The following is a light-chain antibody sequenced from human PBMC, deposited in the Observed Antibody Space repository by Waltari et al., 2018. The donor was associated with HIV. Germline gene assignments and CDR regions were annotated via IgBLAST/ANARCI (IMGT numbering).Light chain of an antibody. J-gene: IGKJ2*01. CDR3: QQYNSYPYT. Sequence: DIHMTQSPSTLSAFVGDRVTITSRAIQSFSSWLAGDQQKPGKAPKLLIYKASSLESGVPSRFSGSGSGTEFTRTISSLQPDDFATYYCQQYNSYPYTFGQGTKLEIK. CDR1: QSFSSW. V-gene: IGKV1-5*03. CDR2: KAS.